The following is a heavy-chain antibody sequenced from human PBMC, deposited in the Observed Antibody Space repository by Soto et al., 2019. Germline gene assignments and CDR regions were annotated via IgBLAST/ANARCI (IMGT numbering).Heavy chain of an antibody. Sequence: PSETLSLTCAVYGGSFSGYYWSWIRQPPGKGLEWIGEINHSGSTNYNPSLKSRVTISVDTSKNQFSLKLSSVTAADTAVYYCASNRGAATMVRGVIYYYYGMDVWGQGTTVTVSS. V-gene: IGHV4-34*01. CDR1: GGSFSGYY. J-gene: IGHJ6*02. D-gene: IGHD3-10*01. CDR2: INHSGST. CDR3: ASNRGAATMVRGVIYYYYGMDV.